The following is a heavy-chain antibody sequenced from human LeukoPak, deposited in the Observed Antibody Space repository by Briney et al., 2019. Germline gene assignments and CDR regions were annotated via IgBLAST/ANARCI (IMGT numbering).Heavy chain of an antibody. CDR1: GFTLSSYG. CDR3: AKSFTMIVVVITVY. Sequence: PGGSLRLSCAASGFTLSSYGMHWVRQAPGKGLEWVAFIRYDGSNKYYADSVKGRFTISRDNSKNTLYLQMNSLRAEDTAVYYCAKSFTMIVVVITVYWGQGTLVTVSS. J-gene: IGHJ4*02. V-gene: IGHV3-30*02. D-gene: IGHD3-22*01. CDR2: IRYDGSNK.